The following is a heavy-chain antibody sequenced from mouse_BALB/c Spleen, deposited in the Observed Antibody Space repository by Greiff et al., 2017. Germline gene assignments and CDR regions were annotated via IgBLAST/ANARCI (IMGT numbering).Heavy chain of an antibody. V-gene: IGHV1-7*01. CDR2: INPSTGYT. CDR1: GYTFTSYW. J-gene: IGHJ3*01. Sequence: QVQLQQSGAELAKPGASVKMSCKASGYTFTSYWMHWVKQRPGQGLEWIGYINPSTGYTEYNQKFKDKATLTADKSSSTAYMQLSSLTSEDSAVYYCARVEGNYPADWGQGTLVTVSA. D-gene: IGHD2-1*01. CDR3: ARVEGNYPAD.